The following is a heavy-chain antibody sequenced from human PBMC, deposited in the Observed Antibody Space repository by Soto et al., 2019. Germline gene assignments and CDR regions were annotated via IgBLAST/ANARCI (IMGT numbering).Heavy chain of an antibody. J-gene: IGHJ5*02. CDR2: ISYDGSNK. CDR3: ARATAPGGFSWFDP. Sequence: GGSLRLSCAASGFTFSSYAMHWVRQAPGKELEWVAIISYDGSNKYYVDSVKGRFTISRDNSKNTVYLQMNSLRGEDTAVYYCARATAPGGFSWFDPWGQGTRVTVS. V-gene: IGHV3-30-3*01. D-gene: IGHD3-16*01. CDR1: GFTFSSYA.